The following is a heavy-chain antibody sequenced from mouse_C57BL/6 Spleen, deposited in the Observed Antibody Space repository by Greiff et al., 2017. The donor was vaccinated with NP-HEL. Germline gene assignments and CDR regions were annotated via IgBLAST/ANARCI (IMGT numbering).Heavy chain of an antibody. CDR2: IYPGSGNT. J-gene: IGHJ2*01. D-gene: IGHD1-1*01. V-gene: IGHV1-76*01. CDR1: GYTFTDYY. CDR3: AREEGTTVVAHFDY. Sequence: VQLQQSGAELVRPGASVKLSCKASGYTFTDYYINWVKQRPGHGLEWIARIYPGSGNTYYNEKFKGKATLTAEKSSSTAYMQLSSLTSEDSAVYFWAREEGTTVVAHFDYWGQGTTLTVSS.